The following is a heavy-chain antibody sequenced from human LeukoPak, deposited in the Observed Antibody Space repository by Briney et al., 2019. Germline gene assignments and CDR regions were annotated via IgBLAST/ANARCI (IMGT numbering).Heavy chain of an antibody. Sequence: ASVTVSCKASGYTFTDYYMHWVRQAPGQGVEWMGWINPNDGDTNYAQKFQGRVTMIRDTSISTAHMEVIRMRSDDTAVYYCARANFLYCSSSTRLFDYWGQGTLVTVSS. CDR3: ARANFLYCSSSTRLFDY. D-gene: IGHD2-2*01. V-gene: IGHV1-2*02. CDR1: GYTFTDYY. J-gene: IGHJ4*02. CDR2: INPNDGDT.